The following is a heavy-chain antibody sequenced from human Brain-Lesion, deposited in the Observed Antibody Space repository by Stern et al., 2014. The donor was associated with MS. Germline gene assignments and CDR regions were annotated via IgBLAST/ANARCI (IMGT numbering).Heavy chain of an antibody. CDR2: IFNSGST. CDR1: GGSISSGGYY. Sequence: VQLVESGPGLVKPSQTLSLSCTVSGGSISSGGYYWSWIRQPAGKGLEWIGRIFNSGSTSYHPSLKSRATISIDTSKNQFSLRLNSMTAADTAVYYCARGRVVPGFQYYATDVWGQGTTVIVSS. V-gene: IGHV4-61*02. J-gene: IGHJ6*02. CDR3: ARGRVVPGFQYYATDV. D-gene: IGHD2-2*01.